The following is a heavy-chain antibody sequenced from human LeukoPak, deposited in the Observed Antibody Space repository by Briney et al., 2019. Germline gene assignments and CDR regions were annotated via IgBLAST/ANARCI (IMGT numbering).Heavy chain of an antibody. CDR3: ASGYDLDDTLVPDY. Sequence: ASVKVSCKASGYTFTGYYMHWVRQAPGQGLEWMGWINPNSGGTSYAQKFQGRVTMTRDTSISTAYMELSRLRSDDTAVYYCASGYDLDDTLVPDYWGQGTLVTVSS. CDR1: GYTFTGYY. J-gene: IGHJ4*02. D-gene: IGHD5-12*01. V-gene: IGHV1-2*02. CDR2: INPNSGGT.